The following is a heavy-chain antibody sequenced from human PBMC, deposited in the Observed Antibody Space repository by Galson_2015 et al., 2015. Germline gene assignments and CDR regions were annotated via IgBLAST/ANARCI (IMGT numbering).Heavy chain of an antibody. CDR2: INSDGSST. Sequence: SLRLSCAASGFTFSSYWMHWVRHAPGKGLVWVSRINSDGSSTSYADSVKGRFTISRDNAKNTLYLQMNSLRAEDTAVYYCARGGHYCSSTSCYFDYWGQGTLVTVSS. CDR1: GFTFSSYW. CDR3: ARGGHYCSSTSCYFDY. V-gene: IGHV3-74*01. D-gene: IGHD2-2*01. J-gene: IGHJ4*02.